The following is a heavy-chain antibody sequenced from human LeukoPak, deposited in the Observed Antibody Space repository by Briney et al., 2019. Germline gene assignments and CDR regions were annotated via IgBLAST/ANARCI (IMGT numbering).Heavy chain of an antibody. CDR3: ARANRDDSEFDY. CDR2: IIPIFGTA. J-gene: IGHJ4*02. Sequence: SVTVSFTASGGTFSIYAISWVRQAPGQGQEGMGGIIPIFGTANYAQKFQGRVTITTDESTSTAYMELSSLRSEDTAVYYCARANRDDSEFDYWGQGTLVTVSS. D-gene: IGHD3-3*01. V-gene: IGHV1-69*05. CDR1: GGTFSIYA.